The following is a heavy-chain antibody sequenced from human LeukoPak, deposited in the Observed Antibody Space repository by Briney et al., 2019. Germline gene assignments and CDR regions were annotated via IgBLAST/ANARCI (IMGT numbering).Heavy chain of an antibody. D-gene: IGHD1-1*01. J-gene: IGHJ2*01. CDR3: ARDDDYYWYFDL. CDR2: INHSGST. CDR1: GGSFSGYH. Sequence: TSETLSLTCAVYGGSFSGYHWSWIRQPPGKGLEWIGEINHSGSTNYNPSLKSRVTISVDTSKNQFSLKLSSVTAADTAVYYCARDDDYYWYFDLWGRGTLVTVSS. V-gene: IGHV4-34*01.